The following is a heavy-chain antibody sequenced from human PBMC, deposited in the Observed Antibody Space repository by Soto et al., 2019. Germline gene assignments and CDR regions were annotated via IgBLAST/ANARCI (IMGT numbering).Heavy chain of an antibody. CDR1: GGSIGSRNL. CDR3: ARSVVGATDLVACDI. Sequence: PSETLSLTCAVSGGSIGSRNLWTWVHQPPGKGLEWIGEIYHTGGTNYNPSLKSRVTISVDKSKNHFSLSLSSVTAADTAVYYWARSVVGATDLVACDIWRQGTMVTVS. V-gene: IGHV4-4*02. D-gene: IGHD1-26*01. CDR2: IYHTGGT. J-gene: IGHJ3*02.